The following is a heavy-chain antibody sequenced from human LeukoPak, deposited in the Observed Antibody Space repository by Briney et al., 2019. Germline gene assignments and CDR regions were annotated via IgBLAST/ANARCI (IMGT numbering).Heavy chain of an antibody. CDR3: ARSLTTVDWYFDL. J-gene: IGHJ2*01. CDR2: ISAYNGNT. Sequence: ASVKVSCKASGYTFTSYGINWVRQAPGQGLEWMGWISAYNGNTKYAQKFQGRVTMTTDTSTSTAYMELRSLRSDDTAVYYCARSLTTVDWYFDLWGRGTLVTVSS. D-gene: IGHD4-17*01. CDR1: GYTFTSYG. V-gene: IGHV1-18*01.